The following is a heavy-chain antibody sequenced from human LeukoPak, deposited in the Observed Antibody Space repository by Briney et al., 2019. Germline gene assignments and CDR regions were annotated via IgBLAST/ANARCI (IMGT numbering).Heavy chain of an antibody. J-gene: IGHJ4*02. CDR3: AKDLTAGAGNRVDF. CDR2: ISGSGSST. CDR1: GLSCSSCA. V-gene: IGHV3-23*01. Sequence: GGSLRLSCVASGLSCSSCAMNWVRQAPGKGLEWVSVISGSGSSTYYADSVKGRFTISRVNSKNTLFLQMNSLRAEDTAVYYCAKDLTAGAGNRVDFWGQGTLVTVSS. D-gene: IGHD6-13*01.